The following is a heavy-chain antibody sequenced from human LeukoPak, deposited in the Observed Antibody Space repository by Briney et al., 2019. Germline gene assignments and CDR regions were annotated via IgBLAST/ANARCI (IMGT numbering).Heavy chain of an antibody. Sequence: ASVTVSCKASGFTFTNNDINWVRQAPGQGLERMGWMNPNSGNTGYGQKFQGRVTMTRNTSISAAYMELSSLRSDDTAMYYCAQREAGFDYWGQGTLVTVSS. CDR3: AQREAGFDY. CDR1: GFTFTNND. D-gene: IGHD6-25*01. J-gene: IGHJ4*02. V-gene: IGHV1-8*01. CDR2: MNPNSGNT.